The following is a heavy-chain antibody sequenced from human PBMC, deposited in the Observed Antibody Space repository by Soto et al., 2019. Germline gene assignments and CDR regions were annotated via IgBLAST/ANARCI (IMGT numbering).Heavy chain of an antibody. CDR1: GFTFSSYG. J-gene: IGHJ6*03. CDR2: ISYDGSNK. D-gene: IGHD3-10*01. CDR3: AKDLSEYGSGSYYFYYYYYMDV. Sequence: GGSLRLSCAASGFTFSSYGMHWVRQAPGKGLEWVAVISYDGSNKYYADSVKGRFTISRDNSKNTLYLQMNSLRAEDTAVYYCAKDLSEYGSGSYYFYYYYYMDVWGKGTTVTVSS. V-gene: IGHV3-30*18.